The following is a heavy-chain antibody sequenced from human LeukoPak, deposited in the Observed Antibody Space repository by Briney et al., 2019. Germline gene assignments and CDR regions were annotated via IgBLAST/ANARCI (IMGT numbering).Heavy chain of an antibody. Sequence: GGSLRLSCAASGFTFSSYAIHWVRQAPSKGLEWVAVISYDGSNKYYADSVKGRFTISRDNSKNTLYLQMNSLRAEDTAVYYCARDRVWGQQLVYWGQGTLVTVSS. CDR2: ISYDGSNK. CDR3: ARDRVWGQQLVY. CDR1: GFTFSSYA. V-gene: IGHV3-30-3*01. J-gene: IGHJ4*02. D-gene: IGHD6-13*01.